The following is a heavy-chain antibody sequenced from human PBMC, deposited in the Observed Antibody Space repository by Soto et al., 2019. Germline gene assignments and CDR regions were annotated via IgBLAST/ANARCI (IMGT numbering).Heavy chain of an antibody. CDR3: VRRSFFDY. D-gene: IGHD3-10*01. V-gene: IGHV3-49*03. J-gene: IGHJ4*01. CDR2: IRSKAYGGTR. Sequence: GGSLRLSCTASGFRFEDYALSWIRQAPGKGLEWIGSIRSKAYGGTRKYAASVNDRFSISRDDSQGIAYLQMNSLKTEDTAVYYCVRRSFFDYWGHGTLVTVSS. CDR1: GFRFEDYA.